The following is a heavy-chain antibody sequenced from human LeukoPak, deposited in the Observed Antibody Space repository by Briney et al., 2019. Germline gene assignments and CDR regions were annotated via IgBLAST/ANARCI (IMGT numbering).Heavy chain of an antibody. Sequence: GGSLRLSCSPSGFTFSSFAMFWVRQAPGKGLEYFSGISSDGGRTNYADSVKARFTISRDNSKVTLYLQMTSLRPEDTAIYYCVKDPSGNYFYFDYWGQGTLVTVSS. D-gene: IGHD1-26*01. CDR1: GFTFSSFA. CDR2: ISSDGGRT. J-gene: IGHJ4*02. CDR3: VKDPSGNYFYFDY. V-gene: IGHV3-64D*09.